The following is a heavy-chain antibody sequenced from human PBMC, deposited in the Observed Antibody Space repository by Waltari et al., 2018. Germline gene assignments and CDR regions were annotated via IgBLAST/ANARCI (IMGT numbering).Heavy chain of an antibody. D-gene: IGHD3-10*01. CDR2: IYSSGST. J-gene: IGHJ5*02. CDR3: ARASYGSGSSWFDP. V-gene: IGHV4-59*11. Sequence: QVQLQESGPGLVKPSETLSLVCSVSAGSFSTPFWGWIRQPPGKTLEWIGNIYSSGSTNYNPSLTSRVTISLDMSKNQFSLKLRSVSAADTAVYYCARASYGSGSSWFDPWGQGNLVTVSS. CDR1: AGSFSTPF.